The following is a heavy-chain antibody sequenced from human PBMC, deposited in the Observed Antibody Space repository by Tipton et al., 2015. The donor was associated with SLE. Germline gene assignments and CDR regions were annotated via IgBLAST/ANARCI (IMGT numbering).Heavy chain of an antibody. CDR1: GFTFSDYY. V-gene: IGHV3-11*04. Sequence: SLRLSCAASGFTFSDYYMSWIRQAPGKGLEWVSYISSSGSTIYYADSVKGRFTISRDNAKNSLYLQMNSLRAEDTAVYYCARAYYYDSSGLDYWGQGTLVTVSS. CDR3: ARAYYYDSSGLDY. CDR2: ISSSGSTI. J-gene: IGHJ4*02. D-gene: IGHD3-22*01.